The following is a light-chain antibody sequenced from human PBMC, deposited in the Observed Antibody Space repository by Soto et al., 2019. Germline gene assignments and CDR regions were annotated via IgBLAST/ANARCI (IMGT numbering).Light chain of an antibody. Sequence: QSVLTQPASVSGTPGQSITISCTGSNSDVGIYDFVSWYQHHPGRAPKLIVSEVSHLPSGVSNRFSGSKSGNTASLTISGLQSVDEADYYCISYTSDDVRYVFGTGTKVTVL. J-gene: IGLJ1*01. CDR2: EVS. V-gene: IGLV2-14*01. CDR3: ISYTSDDVRYV. CDR1: NSDVGIYDF.